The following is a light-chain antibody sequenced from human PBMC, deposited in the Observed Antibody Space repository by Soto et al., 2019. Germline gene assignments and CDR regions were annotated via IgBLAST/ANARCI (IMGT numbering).Light chain of an antibody. CDR1: SDNY. CDR2: GVT. V-gene: IGLV2-14*01. Sequence: QSVLTQPASVSGSPGQSITISCTGTSDNYVSWYQQHSGKVPKLMIYGVTNRPSGVSDRFSGSKSGNTASLTISGLQTEDEADYYCSSYTNSRTLLFGAGTKLTVL. J-gene: IGLJ1*01. CDR3: SSYTNSRTLL.